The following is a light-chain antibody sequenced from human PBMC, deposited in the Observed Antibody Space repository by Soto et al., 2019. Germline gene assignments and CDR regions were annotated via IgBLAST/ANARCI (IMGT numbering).Light chain of an antibody. J-gene: IGLJ1*01. CDR3: NSYRTVSTHV. CDR2: DVG. V-gene: IGLV2-14*01. CDR1: SSDIGGYNF. Sequence: QSVLTQPASVSGSPGQSITIACTGTSSDIGGYNFVYWYQQHPGKAPKLLIYDVGNRPSGVSNRFSGYKSGNTASLTISGLQAEDEAHYYCNSYRTVSTHVFGTWTKLTVL.